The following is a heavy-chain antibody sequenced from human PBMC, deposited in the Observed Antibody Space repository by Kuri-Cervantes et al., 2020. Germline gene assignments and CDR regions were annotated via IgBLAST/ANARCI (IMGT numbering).Heavy chain of an antibody. CDR2: FTSSATSI. CDR3: ARYIVSYGDY. CDR1: GFTFSDYY. Sequence: GESLKISCAASGFTFSDYYMTWIRQAPGKGLEWVSIFTSSATSIYYADSVKGRFTISRDNAKNTLYLEMNSLRVEDTAVYYCARYIVSYGDYWGLGTLVTVSS. D-gene: IGHD3-16*01. J-gene: IGHJ4*02. V-gene: IGHV3-11*04.